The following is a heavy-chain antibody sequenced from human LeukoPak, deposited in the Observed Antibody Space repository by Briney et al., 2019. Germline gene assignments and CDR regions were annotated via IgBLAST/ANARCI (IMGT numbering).Heavy chain of an antibody. Sequence: ASVKVSCKASGYTFTSYGISWVRQAPGQGLEWMGWISAYNGNTNYAQKLQGRVTMTTDTSTSTAYMELRSLRSDDTPVYYCARDPVGSYSCSDPFDYWGQGTLVTVSS. D-gene: IGHD6-6*01. CDR2: ISAYNGNT. CDR1: GYTFTSYG. J-gene: IGHJ4*02. V-gene: IGHV1-18*01. CDR3: ARDPVGSYSCSDPFDY.